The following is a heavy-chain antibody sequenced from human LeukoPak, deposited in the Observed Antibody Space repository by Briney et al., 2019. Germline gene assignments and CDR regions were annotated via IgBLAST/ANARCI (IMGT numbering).Heavy chain of an antibody. D-gene: IGHD2/OR15-2a*01. CDR1: GFTFSSYG. V-gene: IGHV3-30*18. Sequence: PGRSLRLSCAASGFTFSSYGMHWVRQAPGKGLEWVAVISYDGSNKYYADSVKGRFTISRDNSKNTLYLRMNSLRAVDTAVYYCAKIPRGTTFNWGQGTLVTVSS. CDR3: AKIPRGTTFN. CDR2: ISYDGSNK. J-gene: IGHJ4*02.